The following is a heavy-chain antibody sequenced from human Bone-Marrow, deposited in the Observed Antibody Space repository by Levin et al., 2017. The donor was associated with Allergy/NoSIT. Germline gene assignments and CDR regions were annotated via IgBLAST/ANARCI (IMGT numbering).Heavy chain of an antibody. D-gene: IGHD1-1*01. Sequence: LSLTCAASGFKFSDRGMHWVRQAPGKGLEWVGIIWYDGTNKHYADSVRGRFTISRDNSKNTLYLQMNSLRVEDTAVYYCARDLDTSELFDSWGQGTLVTVAS. CDR3: ARDLDTSELFDS. J-gene: IGHJ4*02. CDR2: IWYDGTNK. V-gene: IGHV3-33*01. CDR1: GFKFSDRG.